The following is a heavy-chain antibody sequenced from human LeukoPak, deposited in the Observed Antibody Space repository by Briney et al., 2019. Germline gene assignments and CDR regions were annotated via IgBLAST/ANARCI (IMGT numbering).Heavy chain of an antibody. V-gene: IGHV4-30-4*01. D-gene: IGHD2-15*01. J-gene: IGHJ5*02. CDR1: GGSISSGDYY. CDR2: IYYSGST. Sequence: SQTLSLTCTVSGGSISSGDYYWSWIRQPPGKGLEWIAYIYYSGSTYYNPSLKSRVTISVDTSKNQFSLKLSSVTAADTAVYYCARASSEYCSGGSCYGPPDWFDPWGQGTLVTVSS. CDR3: ARASSEYCSGGSCYGPPDWFDP.